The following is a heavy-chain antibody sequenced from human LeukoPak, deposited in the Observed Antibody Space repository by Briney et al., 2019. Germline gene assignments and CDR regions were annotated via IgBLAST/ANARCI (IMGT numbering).Heavy chain of an antibody. CDR2: IYSRGDT. D-gene: IGHD1-1*01. CDR1: GFTVSSNS. CDR3: ARAGPYSHNSFDY. J-gene: IGHJ4*02. V-gene: IGHV3-53*01. Sequence: GGSLRLSCAASGFTVSSNSMNWVRQAPGEGLEWGSVIYSRGDTNYADSVKGRFTISRDNSKNTLYLQMNSLRAEDTAVYYCARAGPYSHNSFDYWGQGTLVTVSS.